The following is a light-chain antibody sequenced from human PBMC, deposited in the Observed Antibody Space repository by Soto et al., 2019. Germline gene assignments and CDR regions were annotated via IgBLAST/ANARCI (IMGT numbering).Light chain of an antibody. CDR3: SSYTSSSTLVV. CDR1: SSDVGGYNY. J-gene: IGLJ2*01. CDR2: S. Sequence: QSALTQPASVSGSPGQSITISCTGTSSDVGGYNYVSWYQQHPGKAPKLISNRPSGASNRFAGSKSGNTASLTISGLQAEDEADYYCSSYTSSSTLVVFGGGTKVTVL. V-gene: IGLV2-14*01.